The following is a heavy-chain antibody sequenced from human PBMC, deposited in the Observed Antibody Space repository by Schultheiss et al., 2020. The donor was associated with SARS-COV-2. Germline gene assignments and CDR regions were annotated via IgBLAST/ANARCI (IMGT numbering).Heavy chain of an antibody. Sequence: GGSLRLSCAASGFTFTTYHMKWVRQAPGKGLECVGRIKSKNDGGTTDYAAPVKGRFTISNNDSNNTLYLQMNSMKTEDTAVYYCTTALRDPAYYGMDVWGQGTPVTVSS. CDR3: TTALRDPAYYGMDV. D-gene: IGHD2-21*02. J-gene: IGHJ6*02. V-gene: IGHV3-15*01. CDR1: GFTFTTYH. CDR2: IKSKNDGGTT.